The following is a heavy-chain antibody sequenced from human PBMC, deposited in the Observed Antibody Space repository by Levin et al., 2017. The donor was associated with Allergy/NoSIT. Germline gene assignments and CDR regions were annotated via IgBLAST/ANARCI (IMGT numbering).Heavy chain of an antibody. CDR2: ISAGGNYI. J-gene: IGHJ6*02. CDR3: ASWAMYHYDRSAFDYVYYAMDV. CDR1: GILFSSYD. Sequence: EASVKVSCAASGILFSSYDMNWVRQAPGKGLEWVSSISAGGNYIYYADPVKGRFTISRDNAKNSLFLQMNSLRAEDTAVYYCASWAMYHYDRSAFDYVYYAMDVWGQGTTVTVSS. D-gene: IGHD3-22*01. V-gene: IGHV3-21*01.